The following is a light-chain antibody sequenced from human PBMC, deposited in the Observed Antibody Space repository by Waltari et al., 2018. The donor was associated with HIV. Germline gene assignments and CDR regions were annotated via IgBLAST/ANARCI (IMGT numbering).Light chain of an antibody. CDR2: EVS. CDR3: GSYITNTNVL. CDR1: SSNVGDYNY. Sequence: QSALTQPASVSGSHGQSITISCTGTSSNVGDYNYVSWYQQHPGKAPQLIIYEVSNRPSGVSNRFSGSKSGNTASLTISGLQAEDEAYYYCGSYITNTNVLFGGGTRLTVL. V-gene: IGLV2-14*01. J-gene: IGLJ2*01.